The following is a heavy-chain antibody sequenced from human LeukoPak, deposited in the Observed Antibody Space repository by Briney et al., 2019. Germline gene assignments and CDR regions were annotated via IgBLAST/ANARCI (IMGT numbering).Heavy chain of an antibody. CDR1: GFTFSSYS. D-gene: IGHD6-13*01. J-gene: IGHJ4*02. Sequence: GGSLRLSCAASGFTFSSYSMNWVRQAPGKGLEWVSSISSSSSYIYYADSVEGRFTISRDNAKNSLYLQMNSLRAEDTAVYYCARDRGTGYSSSLVVKGFDYWGQGTLVTVSS. V-gene: IGHV3-21*01. CDR3: ARDRGTGYSSSLVVKGFDY. CDR2: ISSSSSYI.